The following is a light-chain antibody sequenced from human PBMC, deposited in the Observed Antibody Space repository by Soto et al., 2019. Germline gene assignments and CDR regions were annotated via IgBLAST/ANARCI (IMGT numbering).Light chain of an antibody. CDR3: QQYVSWT. V-gene: IGKV3-20*01. CDR1: QTISSNY. Sequence: EIVLTQSPGTLSVSPGERATLSCRASQTISSNYLAWYQQKPGQAPSLLIYGASSRATGLPDRFSGSGSGTDFTLTLSSLEPDDSALYYCQQYVSWTFGQGTKVEIK. J-gene: IGKJ1*01. CDR2: GAS.